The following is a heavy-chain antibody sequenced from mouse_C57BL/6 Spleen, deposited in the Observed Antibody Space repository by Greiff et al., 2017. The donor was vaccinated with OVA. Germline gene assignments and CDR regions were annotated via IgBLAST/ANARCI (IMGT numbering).Heavy chain of an antibody. J-gene: IGHJ4*01. CDR2: IWSGGST. V-gene: IGHV2-2*01. D-gene: IGHD4-1*01. CDR3: TRNRETGTPCYAMDY. Sequence: VKLVESGPGLVQPSQSLSITCTVSGFSLTSYGVHWVRQSPGKGLEWLGVIWSGGSTAYNAAFISSMSISKDNSKSQVFFKMNSLQADDTAIYYCTRNRETGTPCYAMDYWGQGTSVTVSS. CDR1: GFSLTSYG.